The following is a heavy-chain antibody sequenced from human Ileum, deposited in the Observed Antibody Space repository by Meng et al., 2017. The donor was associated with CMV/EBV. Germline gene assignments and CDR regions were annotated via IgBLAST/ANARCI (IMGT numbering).Heavy chain of an antibody. CDR3: AKDRGAVIVPVAMLFDY. CDR1: FIFDRYA. CDR2: MSYDGTKE. V-gene: IGHV3-30-3*02. D-gene: IGHD2-2*01. Sequence: FIFDRYAMHSVRQAPGKGLEWVAVMSYDGTKESYADSVKGRFTSSRDNSKNMLYLQMNSLGPDDTAVYYCAKDRGAVIVPVAMLFDYWGQGTLVTVSS. J-gene: IGHJ4*02.